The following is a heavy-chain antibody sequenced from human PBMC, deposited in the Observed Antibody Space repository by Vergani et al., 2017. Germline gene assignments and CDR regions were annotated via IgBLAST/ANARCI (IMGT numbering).Heavy chain of an antibody. J-gene: IGHJ4*02. Sequence: EVQLLESGGGLVQPGGSLRLSCEASGFSFPGYAMSWVRQAPGKGLEWVSSVSGSSATPYYADPVRGRFIISRDNSKNTLPLQMNSLRADDTAVYYCTKGSREYTGYFFDYWGQGTLATVSS. CDR1: GFSFPGYA. D-gene: IGHD5-12*01. V-gene: IGHV3-23*01. CDR2: VSGSSATP. CDR3: TKGSREYTGYFFDY.